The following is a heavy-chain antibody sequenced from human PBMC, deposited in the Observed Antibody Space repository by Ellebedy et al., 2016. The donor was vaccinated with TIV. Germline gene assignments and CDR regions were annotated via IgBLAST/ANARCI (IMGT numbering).Heavy chain of an antibody. CDR1: GYTFTSYY. J-gene: IGHJ5*02. CDR3: ARAHCTNGVCPEVDP. D-gene: IGHD2-8*01. V-gene: IGHV1-46*01. Sequence: ASVKVSCKASGYTFTSYYIHWVRQAPGQGLEWIGIINSSSGSTGYAQKFQGRVTMTRDTSTTTVYMDLSSLISEETAVYYCARAHCTNGVCPEVDPWGQGTLVTVSS. CDR2: INSSSGST.